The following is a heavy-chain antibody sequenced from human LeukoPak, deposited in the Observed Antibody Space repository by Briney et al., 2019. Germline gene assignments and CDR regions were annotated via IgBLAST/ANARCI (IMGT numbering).Heavy chain of an antibody. CDR1: GFTFSSYA. D-gene: IGHD4-23*01. V-gene: IGHV3-30*18. CDR3: AKDGGYQVASPNHDAFNA. CDR2: ISYDGRNK. Sequence: GGSLRLSCAASGFTFSSYAMSWVRQAPGKGLEWVAVISYDGRNKYSADSVKGRFTVSRDNSKNTLYLQMDSLRAEDTAVYYCAKDGGYQVASPNHDAFNAWGQGTMVTVSS. J-gene: IGHJ3*01.